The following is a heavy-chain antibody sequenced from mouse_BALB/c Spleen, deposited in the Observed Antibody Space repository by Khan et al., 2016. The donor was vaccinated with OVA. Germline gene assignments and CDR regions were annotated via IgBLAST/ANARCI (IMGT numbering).Heavy chain of an antibody. CDR1: GFPFSGFG. Sequence: VQLKESGGGLVQPGGSRKLSCAASGFPFSGFGMHWVRQAPEKGLEWVAFIGSDSRTIYYADTVKGRFTISRDNPKKTLFLQMTSLRSEDTAMYFCARTGYYYFDYWGQGTTLTVSS. J-gene: IGHJ2*01. CDR2: IGSDSRTI. V-gene: IGHV5-17*02. CDR3: ARTGYYYFDY. D-gene: IGHD2-3*01.